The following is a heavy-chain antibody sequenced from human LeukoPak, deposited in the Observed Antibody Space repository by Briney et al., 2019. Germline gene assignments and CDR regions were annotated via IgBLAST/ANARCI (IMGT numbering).Heavy chain of an antibody. CDR1: GYTLTNNY. CDR3: ASLSSFLPAAMFYYYYYMDV. Sequence: GASVTVSFKASGYTLTNNYMHWVRQAPGQGLEWMGVINPSGTGTSYAQKFQGRITMSRDTSTSTDYMELSSLRSEDTAVYYCASLSSFLPAAMFYYYYYMDVWGKGTTVTVSS. V-gene: IGHV1-46*01. D-gene: IGHD2-2*01. CDR2: INPSGTGT. J-gene: IGHJ6*03.